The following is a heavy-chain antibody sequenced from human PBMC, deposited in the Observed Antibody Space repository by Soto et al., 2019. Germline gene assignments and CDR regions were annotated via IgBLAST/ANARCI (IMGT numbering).Heavy chain of an antibody. CDR3: ARSKYSGNYSPIDY. V-gene: IGHV3-48*02. CDR1: EFTFKTLS. Sequence: GGSLRLSCTASEFTFKTLSMNWVRQAPGKGLEWVSYISSSGASTYYADSVKGRLFISRDNAKNSLFLQMNSLRDDDTAVYYCARSKYSGNYSPIDYWGQGALVTVSS. CDR2: ISSSGAST. D-gene: IGHD1-26*01. J-gene: IGHJ4*02.